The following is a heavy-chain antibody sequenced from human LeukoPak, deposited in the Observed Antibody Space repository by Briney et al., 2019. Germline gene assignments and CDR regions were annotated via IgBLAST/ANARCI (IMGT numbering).Heavy chain of an antibody. J-gene: IGHJ4*02. Sequence: PGGSLRLSCAASGFTFSNYAMSWVRQAPGKGLEWVSTITGSGGNTNYADSVRGRFTISRDNSKNTLYLQMNSLRAEDTAVYYCAKDKIAVTGNLFFDYWGQGTLVTVSS. CDR3: AKDKIAVTGNLFFDY. V-gene: IGHV3-23*01. CDR1: GFTFSNYA. CDR2: ITGSGGNT. D-gene: IGHD6-19*01.